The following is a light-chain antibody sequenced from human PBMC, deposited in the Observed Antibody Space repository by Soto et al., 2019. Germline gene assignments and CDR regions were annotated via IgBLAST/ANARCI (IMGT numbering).Light chain of an antibody. V-gene: IGKV3-15*01. Sequence: EIVMTQSPATLSVSPGERATLSCRASQSVSSNLAWYQQKPGQAPGLLIYGTSTRATGIPARFSGSGSGTEFTLTISSLQSEDFAVYYCQQRSNWPPITFGQGTKVDIK. CDR1: QSVSSN. CDR3: QQRSNWPPIT. J-gene: IGKJ1*01. CDR2: GTS.